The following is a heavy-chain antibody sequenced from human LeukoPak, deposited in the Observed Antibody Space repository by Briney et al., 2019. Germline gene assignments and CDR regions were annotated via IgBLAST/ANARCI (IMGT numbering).Heavy chain of an antibody. Sequence: ASVKVSCKASVYNFTSYDINWVRQATGQGLDWMGTIWPRDSDTRYSPSFQGQVTISADKSISTAYLHWNSLKAPDTAIYYCARPRTTGTTSAFDIWGQGTMVSVSS. CDR3: ARPRTTGTTSAFDI. CDR2: IWPRDSDT. D-gene: IGHD1-1*01. CDR1: VYNFTSYD. J-gene: IGHJ3*02. V-gene: IGHV5-51*01.